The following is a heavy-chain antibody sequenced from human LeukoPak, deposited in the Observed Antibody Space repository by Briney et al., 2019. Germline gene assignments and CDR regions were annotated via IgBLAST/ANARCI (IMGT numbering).Heavy chain of an antibody. V-gene: IGHV3-64*01. Sequence: GGSLRLSCAASGFSFSGDYIHWVRQAPGKGLEYVSATSGNGVTTHYTNSVKGRFTISRDNSKNTVYLQMGSLSTEDTAVHYCARDTNREQDIWGQGTTVTVSS. J-gene: IGHJ6*02. CDR1: GFSFSGDY. CDR2: TSGNGVTT. D-gene: IGHD3-3*01. CDR3: ARDTNREQDI.